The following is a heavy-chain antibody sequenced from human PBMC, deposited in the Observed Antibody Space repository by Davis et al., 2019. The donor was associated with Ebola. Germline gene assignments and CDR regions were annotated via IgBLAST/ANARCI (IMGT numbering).Heavy chain of an antibody. J-gene: IGHJ2*01. CDR1: GGPIGGDF. CDR2: VSHTGST. Sequence: SETLSLTCNVSGGPIGGDFWSWVRQPPGKGLEWMGYVSHTGSTKTYYNPSLKRRLTMAVDTSRNQLSVHLASLTAADTAVYYCPRRRGTYPDWYLDLWGRGTLVTVSS. V-gene: IGHV4-59*08. CDR3: PRRRGTYPDWYLDL.